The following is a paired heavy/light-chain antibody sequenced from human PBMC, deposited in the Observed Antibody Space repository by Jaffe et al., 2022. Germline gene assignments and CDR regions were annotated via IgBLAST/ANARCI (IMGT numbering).Light chain of an antibody. CDR3: QQYTTYSYT. CDR1: QTISSW. J-gene: IGKJ2*01. CDR2: KAS. Sequence: DIQMTQSPSTLSASVGDRVTITCRASQTISSWLAWYQQKPGKAPKLLIYKASTLESGVPSRFSGSGSGTEFTLTISSLQPDDFATYYCQQYTTYSYTFGQGTKLEIK. V-gene: IGKV1-5*03.
Heavy chain of an antibody. Sequence: EVQLLESGGGLVQPGGSLRLSCAASGFTFSSSAMSWVRQAPGKGLEWVSGVSGSDVNVDSTYYADSVKGRFTISRDNSMNTLYLQMNRLRAEDTAVYYCAKDMGRLDYWGQGTLVTVSS. CDR3: AKDMGRLDY. CDR2: VSGSDVNVDST. J-gene: IGHJ4*02. V-gene: IGHV3-23*01. D-gene: IGHD3-10*01. CDR1: GFTFSSSA.